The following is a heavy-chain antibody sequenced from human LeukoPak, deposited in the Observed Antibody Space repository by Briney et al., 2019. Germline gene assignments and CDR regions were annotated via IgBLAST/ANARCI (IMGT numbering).Heavy chain of an antibody. CDR1: GYTFTSYA. J-gene: IGHJ4*02. V-gene: IGHV1-3*01. Sequence: ASVKVSCKASGYTFTSYAMHWVRQAPGQRLEWMGWINAGNGNTKYSQKFQGRVTITRDTSASTAYMELSSLKASDTAMYYCARQSVFGVVIPHFDYWGQGTLVTVSS. CDR3: ARQSVFGVVIPHFDY. CDR2: INAGNGNT. D-gene: IGHD3-3*01.